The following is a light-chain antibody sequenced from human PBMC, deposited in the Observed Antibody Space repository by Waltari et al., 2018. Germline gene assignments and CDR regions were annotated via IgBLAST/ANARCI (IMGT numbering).Light chain of an antibody. CDR2: GAS. CDR1: QDILYGSNNDKH. J-gene: IGKJ4*01. Sequence: DIVLTQSPDCLAVSLGERATIPCQPSQDILYGSNNDKHFTWYQQKPGQPPRVLIYGASTREAGVPDRFSGSGAETDFTLTNSSLQAEDVAVYYCQQYVSCPPTFGGGIKVEIK. V-gene: IGKV4-1*01. CDR3: QQYVSCPPT.